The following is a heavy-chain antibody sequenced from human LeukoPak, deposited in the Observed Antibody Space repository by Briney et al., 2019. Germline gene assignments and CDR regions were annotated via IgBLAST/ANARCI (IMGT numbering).Heavy chain of an antibody. V-gene: IGHV3-30*03. CDR3: ARGVAAPGETIRVRYFDF. CDR2: ISYDGSSK. J-gene: IGHJ4*02. CDR1: GFTFSNYG. Sequence: GGSLRLSCAASGFTFSNYGIHWVRQAPGKGLEWVAVISYDGSSKFYADSVKGRFTISRDNSKNTLYLQMNSLRAEDTAVYYCARGVAAPGETIRVRYFDFWGQGTLVTVSS. D-gene: IGHD2-15*01.